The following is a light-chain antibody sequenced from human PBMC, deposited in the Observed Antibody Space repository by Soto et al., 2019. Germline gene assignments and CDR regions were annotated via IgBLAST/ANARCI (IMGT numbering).Light chain of an antibody. CDR1: QSLLYSSNNKNY. V-gene: IGKV4-1*01. CDR3: QQYYSTPRT. Sequence: IVMTQSPDSLAVSLVESATINCKSSQSLLYSSNNKNYLAWYQQKPGQPPKLLIYWASTRESGVPDRFSGSGSGTDFTLTISSLQAEDVAVYYCQQYYSTPRTFGQGTKVDI. CDR2: WAS. J-gene: IGKJ1*01.